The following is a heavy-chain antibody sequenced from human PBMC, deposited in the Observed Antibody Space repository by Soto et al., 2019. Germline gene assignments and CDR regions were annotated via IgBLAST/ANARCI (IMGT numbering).Heavy chain of an antibody. CDR2: ISYDGSNK. CDR3: ARDRAVTTGEGFGY. CDR1: GFTFSSYA. D-gene: IGHD4-17*01. V-gene: IGHV3-30-3*01. J-gene: IGHJ4*02. Sequence: QVQLVESGGGVVQPGRSLRLSCAASGFTFSSYAMHWVRQAPGKGLEWVAVISYDGSNKYYADSVKGRFTISRDNSKNKLYLEMNSLRAEDTAVYYCARDRAVTTGEGFGYWGQGTLVTVSS.